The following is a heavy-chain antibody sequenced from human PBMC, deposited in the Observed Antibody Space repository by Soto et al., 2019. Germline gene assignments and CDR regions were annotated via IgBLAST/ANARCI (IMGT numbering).Heavy chain of an antibody. D-gene: IGHD4-17*01. CDR3: ASLLDYGDYEPNWFDP. Sequence: GGSLRLSCAASGFTFSSYSMNWVRQAPGKGLEWVSSISSSSSYIYYADSVKGRFTISRDNAKNSLYLQMNSLRAEDTAVYYCASLLDYGDYEPNWFDPWGQGTLVTVSS. CDR1: GFTFSSYS. CDR2: ISSSSSYI. V-gene: IGHV3-21*01. J-gene: IGHJ5*02.